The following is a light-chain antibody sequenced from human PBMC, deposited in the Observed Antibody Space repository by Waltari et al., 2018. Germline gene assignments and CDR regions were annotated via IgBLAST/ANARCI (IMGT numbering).Light chain of an antibody. Sequence: AIQLTQSPSSLSASVGHRITITCRASQDIASALDWYVQKPGKAPQLLIYDASTLESGVPSRFSGSGSGTDFTLSISGLQPEDFATYYCQQFINYPLTFGPGTTVDIK. V-gene: IGKV1D-13*01. J-gene: IGKJ3*01. CDR2: DAS. CDR3: QQFINYPLT. CDR1: QDIASA.